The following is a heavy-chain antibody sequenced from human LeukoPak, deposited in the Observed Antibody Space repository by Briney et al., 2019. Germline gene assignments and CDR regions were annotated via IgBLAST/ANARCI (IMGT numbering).Heavy chain of an antibody. CDR1: GYTFTGYY. CDR2: INPNSGGT. CDR3: VRNNSVGDSAGWFAP. V-gene: IGHV1-2*02. J-gene: IGHJ5*02. D-gene: IGHD1-26*01. Sequence: GASVKVSCKASGYTFTGYYMHWVRQAPGQGLEWMGWINPNSGGTNYAQKFQGRVTMTRDMSTSTDYMELSSLRSEDTAGSDCVRNNSVGDSAGWFAPGGQGPLVTVPS.